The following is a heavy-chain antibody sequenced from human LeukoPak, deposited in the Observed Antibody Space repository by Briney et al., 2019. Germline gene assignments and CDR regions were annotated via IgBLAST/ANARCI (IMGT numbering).Heavy chain of an antibody. D-gene: IGHD1-14*01. CDR1: GGSISSSSYY. V-gene: IGHV4-39*01. CDR3: ATPYNNNNDY. J-gene: IGHJ4*02. Sequence: PSETLSLTCTVSGGSISSSSYYWGWIRQPPGKGLEWIGSIYYSGTTYYNPSLKSRVTISVDTSKNQFSLKLSSVTAADTAVYYCATPYNNNNDYWGQGTLVTVSS. CDR2: IYYSGTT.